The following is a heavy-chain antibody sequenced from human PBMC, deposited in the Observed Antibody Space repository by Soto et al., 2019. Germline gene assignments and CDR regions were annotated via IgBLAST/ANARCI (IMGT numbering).Heavy chain of an antibody. Sequence: QVQLVQSGAEVKKPGASVKVSCKASGYSFSDYDINWVRQATGQGPEWMGWMNPNSGNTGYAQKFQGRVTMTRNTSINTAYMELSSLRSADTAVYYCARDNRYNWNDEGWFDPWGQGTLVTVSS. CDR3: ARDNRYNWNDEGWFDP. V-gene: IGHV1-8*01. J-gene: IGHJ5*02. CDR1: GYSFSDYD. D-gene: IGHD1-20*01. CDR2: MNPNSGNT.